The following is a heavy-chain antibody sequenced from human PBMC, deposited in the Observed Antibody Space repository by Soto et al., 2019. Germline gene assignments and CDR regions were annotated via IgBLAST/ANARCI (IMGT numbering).Heavy chain of an antibody. CDR3: AYCGYSYGRKYYYYYGMDV. Sequence: QVQLVESGGGVVQPGRSLRLSCAASGFTFSSYAMHWVRQAPGKGLEWVAVISYDGSNKYYADSVKGRFTISRDNSKNTLYLQMNSLKAEDTAVYCCAYCGYSYGRKYYYYYGMDVCGQGTTVTVSS. V-gene: IGHV3-30-3*01. D-gene: IGHD5-18*01. CDR1: GFTFSSYA. CDR2: ISYDGSNK. J-gene: IGHJ6*02.